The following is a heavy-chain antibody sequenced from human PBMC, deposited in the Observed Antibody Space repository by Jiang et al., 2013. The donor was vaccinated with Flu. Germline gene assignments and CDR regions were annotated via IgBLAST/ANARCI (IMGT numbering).Heavy chain of an antibody. J-gene: IGHJ6*02. CDR1: GGTFSSYT. V-gene: IGHV1-69*04. Sequence: SGAEVKKPGSSVKVSCKASGGTFSSYTISWVRQAPGQGLEWMGRIIPILGIANYAQKFQGRVTITADKSTSTAYMELSSLRSEDTAVYYCARKGRDYGMDVWGQGTTVTVSS. CDR2: IIPILGIA. CDR3: ARKGRDYGMDV.